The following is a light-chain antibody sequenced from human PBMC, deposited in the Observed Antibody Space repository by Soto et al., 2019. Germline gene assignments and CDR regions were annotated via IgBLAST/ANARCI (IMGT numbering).Light chain of an antibody. CDR3: HQLNSFPIT. J-gene: IGKJ5*01. CDR2: AAS. Sequence: DIQMTQSPSSVSASGGEGVSITCRASQGINSWLAWYQQKPGRAPKLLIYAASILQSGVPSRFSGSGSGTDFTLTITSLQPEDFATYYCHQLNSFPITFGQGTRLEIK. CDR1: QGINSW. V-gene: IGKV1D-12*01.